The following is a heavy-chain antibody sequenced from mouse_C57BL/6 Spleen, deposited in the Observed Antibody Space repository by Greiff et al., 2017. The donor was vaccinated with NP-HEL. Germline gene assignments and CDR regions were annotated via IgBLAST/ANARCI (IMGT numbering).Heavy chain of an antibody. V-gene: IGHV6-3*01. CDR2: IRLKSDNYAT. CDR3: IGAVVAPNY. J-gene: IGHJ2*01. D-gene: IGHD1-1*01. CDR1: GFTFSNYW. Sequence: EVKLVESGGGLVQPGGSMKLSCVASGFTFSNYWMNWVRQSPEKGLEWVAQIRLKSDNYATHYAESVKGRFTISRDDSKSSVYLQMNNLRAEDTGIYYCIGAVVAPNYWGQGTTLTVSS.